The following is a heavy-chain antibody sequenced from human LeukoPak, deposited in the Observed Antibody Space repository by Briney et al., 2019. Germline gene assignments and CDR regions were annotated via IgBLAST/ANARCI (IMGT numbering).Heavy chain of an antibody. J-gene: IGHJ4*02. CDR2: ISGSGGKT. D-gene: IGHD1-26*01. CDR1: GFTFSSYG. CDR3: AKAGSIRFDY. Sequence: GGSLRLSCAASGFTFSSYGMHWVRQAPGKGLEWVSVISGSGGKTYYADSLKGRFTISRDDSKNTLYLQMNSLRVEDTAVYYCAKAGSIRFDYWGQGTLVTVSS. V-gene: IGHV3-23*01.